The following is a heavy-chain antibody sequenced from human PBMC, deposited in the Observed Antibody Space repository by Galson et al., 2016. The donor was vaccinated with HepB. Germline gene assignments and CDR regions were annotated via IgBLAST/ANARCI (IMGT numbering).Heavy chain of an antibody. V-gene: IGHV3-30*03. CDR2: ISYDGIIK. J-gene: IGHJ6*02. CDR1: GFTFSIYG. CDR3: ARVRDGYNSYFYYGMDV. Sequence: SLRLSCAASGFTFSIYGMHWVRQAPGKGLEWVALISYDGIIKYYGASVKGRFTISRDNSDNTLYLQMNSLRSEDTAMYYCARVRDGYNSYFYYGMDVWGQGTTVTVSS. D-gene: IGHD5-24*01.